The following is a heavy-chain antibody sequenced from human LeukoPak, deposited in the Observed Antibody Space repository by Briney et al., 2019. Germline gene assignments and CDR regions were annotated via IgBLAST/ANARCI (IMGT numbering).Heavy chain of an antibody. D-gene: IGHD3-3*01. CDR3: ARARTEYDFWSGIDY. J-gene: IGHJ4*02. CDR2: ISSSGSTI. Sequence: GGSLRLSCAASGFTFSNYEMNWVRQAPGKGLEWVSYISSSGSTIYYADSVKGRFTISRDNAKNSLYLQMNSLRDEDTAVYYCARARTEYDFWSGIDYWGQGTLVTVSS. CDR1: GFTFSNYE. V-gene: IGHV3-48*03.